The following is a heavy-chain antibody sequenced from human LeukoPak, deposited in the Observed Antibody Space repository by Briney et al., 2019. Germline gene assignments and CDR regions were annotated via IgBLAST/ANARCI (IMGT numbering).Heavy chain of an antibody. V-gene: IGHV4-59*01. CDR3: VRDRELNY. Sequence: SETLSLTCTVSGGSISSYYWSWVRQPPGKGLEWIGYIYNSGSTIYNPSLKSRATISADTSKNQFSLQLSSVTAADTAVYYCVRDRELNYWGQGILVTVSS. J-gene: IGHJ4*02. D-gene: IGHD1-7*01. CDR1: GGSISSYY. CDR2: IYNSGST.